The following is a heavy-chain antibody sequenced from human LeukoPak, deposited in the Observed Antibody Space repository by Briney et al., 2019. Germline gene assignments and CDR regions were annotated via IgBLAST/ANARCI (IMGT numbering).Heavy chain of an antibody. CDR2: IYSGGST. Sequence: PGGSLRLSCAASGFTVSSNYMSWVRQAPGKGLEWVSVIYSGGSTYYADSVKGRFTISRDNSKNTLYLQMNSLRAEDTAVYYCARDRGTVTTRYFDLWGRGTLVTVSS. D-gene: IGHD4-17*01. CDR3: ARDRGTVTTRYFDL. CDR1: GFTVSSNY. J-gene: IGHJ2*01. V-gene: IGHV3-53*01.